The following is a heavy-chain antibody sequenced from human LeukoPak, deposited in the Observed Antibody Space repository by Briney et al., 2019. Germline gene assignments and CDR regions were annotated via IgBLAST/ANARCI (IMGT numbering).Heavy chain of an antibody. CDR3: ARDIHTSDWTKFDY. CDR2: IYSSGRT. CDR1: GGSISSGNYY. Sequence: SETLSLTCNVSGGSISSGNYYWSWNRQPAGKGLEWIGRIYSSGRTNYNPSLKSRVTISVDTSKNQFSLNLSSVTAADTAVYYCARDIHTSDWTKFDYWGQGTSVTVSS. J-gene: IGHJ4*02. V-gene: IGHV4-61*02. D-gene: IGHD6-19*01.